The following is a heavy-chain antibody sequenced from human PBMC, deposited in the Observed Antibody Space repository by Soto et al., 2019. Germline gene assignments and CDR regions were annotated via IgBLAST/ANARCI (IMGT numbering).Heavy chain of an antibody. Sequence: QLQLQESGPGLVKPSETLSLTCTVSGGSISSSSYYWGWIRQPPGKGLEWIGSIYYSGSTYYNPSLKSRVTISVDTSKNQFSLKLSSVTAADTAVYYCATASGGMIDFADYWGQGTLVTVSS. CDR3: ATASGGMIDFADY. CDR2: IYYSGST. J-gene: IGHJ4*02. D-gene: IGHD2-21*01. V-gene: IGHV4-39*01. CDR1: GGSISSSSYY.